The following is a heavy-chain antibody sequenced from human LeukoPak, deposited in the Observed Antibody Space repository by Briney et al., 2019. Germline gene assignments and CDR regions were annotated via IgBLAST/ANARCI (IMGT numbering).Heavy chain of an antibody. J-gene: IGHJ4*02. CDR2: IRYDGSNK. CDR3: AKDRRGYSYGYSFFDY. CDR1: GCTFSSYG. D-gene: IGHD5-18*01. Sequence: SGGSLRLSCAASGCTFSSYGMHWVRQAPGKGLEWVAFIRYDGSNKYYADSVKGRFTISRDNSKNTLYLQMNSLRAEGTAVYYCAKDRRGYSYGYSFFDYWGQGTLVTVSS. V-gene: IGHV3-30*02.